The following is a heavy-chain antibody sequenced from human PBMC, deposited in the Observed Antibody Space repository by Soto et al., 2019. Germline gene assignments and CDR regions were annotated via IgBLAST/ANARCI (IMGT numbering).Heavy chain of an antibody. J-gene: IGHJ6*02. CDR1: GFTFSNAW. D-gene: IGHD2-2*01. Sequence: GGSLRLSCAASGFTFSNAWMSWVRQAPGRGLEWVGGIKSKTDGGTTDYAAPVKGRFTISRDDSKNTLYLQMNSLKTEDTAVYYCTTDFFDSTPSSYGMDVWGQGTTVTVSS. CDR2: IKSKTDGGTT. CDR3: TTDFFDSTPSSYGMDV. V-gene: IGHV3-15*01.